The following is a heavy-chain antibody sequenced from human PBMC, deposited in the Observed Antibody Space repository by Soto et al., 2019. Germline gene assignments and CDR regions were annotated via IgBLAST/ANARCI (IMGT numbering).Heavy chain of an antibody. CDR3: ARDSKIVGANPFDY. Sequence: GASVKVSCKASGGTFSSYAISWVRQAPGQGLEWMGGIIPIYGTANYAQKIQGRVTITADESTSTAYMELSSLRSEDTAVYYCARDSKIVGANPFDYWGQGTLVTVSS. J-gene: IGHJ4*02. CDR2: IIPIYGTA. CDR1: GGTFSSYA. V-gene: IGHV1-69*13. D-gene: IGHD1-26*01.